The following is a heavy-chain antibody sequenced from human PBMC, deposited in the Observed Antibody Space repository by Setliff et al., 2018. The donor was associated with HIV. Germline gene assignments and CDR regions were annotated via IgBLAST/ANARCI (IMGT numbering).Heavy chain of an antibody. D-gene: IGHD3-16*02. Sequence: ASVKVSCKASGGTFSRYTVSWVRQAPGQGPEWMGGIIPIFGTPKYAQKFQGRVTITADESTSTAYMELSSLRSEDTAVYYCVRGGQYYRSTYYYYYMDVWGKGTTVTVSS. CDR1: GGTFSRYT. J-gene: IGHJ6*03. V-gene: IGHV1-69*13. CDR3: VRGGQYYRSTYYYYYMDV. CDR2: IIPIFGTP.